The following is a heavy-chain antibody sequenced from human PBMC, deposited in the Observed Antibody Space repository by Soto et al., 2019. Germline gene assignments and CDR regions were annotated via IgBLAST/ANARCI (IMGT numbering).Heavy chain of an antibody. Sequence: GGSLRLSCSASGFTFSSYAMHWVRQAPGKGLEYVSAISSNGGSTYYADSVKGRFTISRDNSKNTLYLQMSSLRAEDTAVFYCAREGGQWLSNRGFDYWGLGTPVTVSS. J-gene: IGHJ4*02. CDR2: ISSNGGST. V-gene: IGHV3-64D*06. CDR3: AREGGQWLSNRGFDY. CDR1: GFTFSSYA. D-gene: IGHD6-19*01.